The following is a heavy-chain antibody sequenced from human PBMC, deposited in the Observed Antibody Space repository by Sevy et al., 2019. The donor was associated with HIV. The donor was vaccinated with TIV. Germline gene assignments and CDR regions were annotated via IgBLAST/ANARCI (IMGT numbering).Heavy chain of an antibody. Sequence: GGSLRLSCVASGFTFRNYAINWVRQAPGKGLEWVAVISYDGNNKNYADSVKGRFTISRDNSKNTLYLQMNSLRTEDTAVYYCATGEGYYYLSGSPLYFDSWGQGTLVTVSS. CDR1: GFTFRNYA. CDR3: ATGEGYYYLSGSPLYFDS. CDR2: ISYDGNNK. V-gene: IGHV3-30*04. J-gene: IGHJ4*02. D-gene: IGHD3-10*01.